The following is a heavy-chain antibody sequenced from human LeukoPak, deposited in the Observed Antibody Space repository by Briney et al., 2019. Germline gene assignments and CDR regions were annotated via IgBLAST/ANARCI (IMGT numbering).Heavy chain of an antibody. J-gene: IGHJ3*02. CDR3: AHGSYPDAFNI. V-gene: IGHV4-61*02. D-gene: IGHD1-26*01. Sequence: PSETLSLTCTVPGGSISSGSYYWSWIRQPAGKGLEWIGRIYTSGSTNYNPSLKSRVTISVDTSKNQFSLKLSSVTAADTAVYYCAHGSYPDAFNIWGQGTMVTVSS. CDR1: GGSISSGSYY. CDR2: IYTSGST.